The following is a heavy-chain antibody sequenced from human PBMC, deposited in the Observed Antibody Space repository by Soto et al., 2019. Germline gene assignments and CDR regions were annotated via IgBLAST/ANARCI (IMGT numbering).Heavy chain of an antibody. V-gene: IGHV1-69*01. CDR1: GGIFSTYA. Sequence: QVQLVQSGAEVKKPGSSVKVSCKASGGIFSTYAISWLRQAPGQGLEWMGGIIPIFGTPNYAQRFQGRVTITADESTNTSYMELSRLKSEETAVYYCARDRDDYGSGNYYNRIDFWGQGTLVTVSS. J-gene: IGHJ4*02. CDR2: IIPIFGTP. CDR3: ARDRDDYGSGNYYNRIDF. D-gene: IGHD3-10*01.